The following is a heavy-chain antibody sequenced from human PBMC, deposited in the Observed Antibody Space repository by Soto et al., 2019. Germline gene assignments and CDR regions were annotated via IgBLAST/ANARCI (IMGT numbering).Heavy chain of an antibody. Sequence: SETLSLTCTVSGGSVSSDTHYWSWIRQPPGKRLEWIGFIYSSGSTNYNPSLKSRVTMSVDASKNQFSLQLRSVIVADAAVYHCARFVRSCSGTTCYTRADVWGQGTAVTLSS. D-gene: IGHD2-2*02. CDR1: GGSVSSDTHY. J-gene: IGHJ6*02. CDR2: IYSSGST. CDR3: ARFVRSCSGTTCYTRADV. V-gene: IGHV4-61*01.